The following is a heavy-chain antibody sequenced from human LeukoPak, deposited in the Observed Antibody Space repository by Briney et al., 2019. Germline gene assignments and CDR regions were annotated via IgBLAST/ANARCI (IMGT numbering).Heavy chain of an antibody. V-gene: IGHV3-30*02. D-gene: IGHD2-2*01. CDR2: IRNDGSMK. Sequence: GGSLRLSCAASGFIFSNYGMHWVRQTPAKGLEWVAFIRNDGSMKYYADSVKGRFTISRDNSKNTLYLQMNNLRTEDMAVYYCAKSDIIVVSDAKGNWFDPWGQGSLVTVSS. CDR3: AKSDIIVVSDAKGNWFDP. J-gene: IGHJ5*02. CDR1: GFIFSNYG.